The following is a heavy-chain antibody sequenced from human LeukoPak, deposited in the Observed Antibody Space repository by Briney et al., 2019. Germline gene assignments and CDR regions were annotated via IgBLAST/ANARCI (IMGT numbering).Heavy chain of an antibody. CDR1: GYTFTSYD. CDR2: MNPNSGNT. V-gene: IGHV1-8*01. J-gene: IGHJ4*02. Sequence: GASVKVSCKASGYTFTSYDINWVRQATGQGLEWMGWMNPNSGNTGYARRFQGRVTMTRNTSISKAYMELSSLRSEDTAVYYCARGGRGYSYGLLRVFDYWGQGTLVTVSS. D-gene: IGHD5-18*01. CDR3: ARGGRGYSYGLLRVFDY.